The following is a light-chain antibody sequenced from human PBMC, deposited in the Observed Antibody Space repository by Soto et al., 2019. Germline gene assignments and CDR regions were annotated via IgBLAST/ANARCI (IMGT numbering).Light chain of an antibody. Sequence: EIVLTQSPATLSLSPGERATLSCRASQSVSSSLAWYQQKPGQPPRLLIYDASNRATGIPARFSGSGSGTDFTLTVSSLEPEDFAVYYCQQRSDWPHTFGGGTKVDIK. J-gene: IGKJ4*01. CDR1: QSVSSS. CDR2: DAS. CDR3: QQRSDWPHT. V-gene: IGKV3-11*01.